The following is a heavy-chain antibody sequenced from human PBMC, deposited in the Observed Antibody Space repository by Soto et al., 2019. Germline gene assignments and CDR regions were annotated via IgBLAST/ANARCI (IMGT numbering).Heavy chain of an antibody. J-gene: IGHJ6*03. CDR1: GDSISSTDYY. CDR2: IYYSGST. Sequence: SETLSLTCTVSGDSISSTDYYWSWVRQHPGKGLEWIGYIYYSGSTNYNPSLKSRVTISVDTSKNQFSLKLSSVTAADTAVYYCARVGTRRFGELFFYYYYMDVWGKGTTVTVSS. D-gene: IGHD3-10*01. CDR3: ARVGTRRFGELFFYYYYMDV. V-gene: IGHV4-61*08.